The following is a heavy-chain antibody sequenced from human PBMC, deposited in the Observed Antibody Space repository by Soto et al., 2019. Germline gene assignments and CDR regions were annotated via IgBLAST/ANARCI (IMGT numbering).Heavy chain of an antibody. CDR2: IIPKLGSA. CDR1: GGGNLRDYR. J-gene: IGHJ4*02. V-gene: IGHV1-69*01. Sequence: QVQLVQSGAEVKKPGSSVQVSCKASGGGNLRDYRTTWMRQAPGQGLEWVGGIIPKLGSANYAQNFPGRVTITADESTSAVYMELRSLRSEDTAVYYFARVGDGYNFGAGYWGQGTPVTVSS. D-gene: IGHD2-21*01. CDR3: ARVGDGYNFGAGY.